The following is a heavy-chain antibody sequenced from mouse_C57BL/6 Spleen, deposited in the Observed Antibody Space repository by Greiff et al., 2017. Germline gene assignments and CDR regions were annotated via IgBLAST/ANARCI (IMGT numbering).Heavy chain of an antibody. CDR1: GFTFSDYG. J-gene: IGHJ4*01. V-gene: IGHV5-17*01. Sequence: EVHLVESGGGLVKPGGSLKLSCAASGFTFSDYGMHWVRQAPEKGLEWVAYISSGSSTIYYADTVKGRFTISRYNAKNTLCLQMTSLRSEDTAMYYCATTDYYAMDYWGQGTSVTVSS. CDR2: ISSGSSTI. CDR3: ATTDYYAMDY. D-gene: IGHD1-1*01.